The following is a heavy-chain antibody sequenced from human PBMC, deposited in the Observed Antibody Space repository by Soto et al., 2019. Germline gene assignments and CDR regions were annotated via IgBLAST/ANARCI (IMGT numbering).Heavy chain of an antibody. Sequence: ASVKVSCKASGYTFTGYYMHWVRQAPGQGLEWMGWINPNSGNTNYAQKLQGRVTMTTDTSTGTAYMELRSLRSDDTAVYYCARALFSYNYYYYYMDVWGKGTTVTVSS. V-gene: IGHV1-18*04. CDR1: GYTFTGYY. CDR3: ARALFSYNYYYYYMDV. J-gene: IGHJ6*03. D-gene: IGHD2-21*01. CDR2: INPNSGNT.